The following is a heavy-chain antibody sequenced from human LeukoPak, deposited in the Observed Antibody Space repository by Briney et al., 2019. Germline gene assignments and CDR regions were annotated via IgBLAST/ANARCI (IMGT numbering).Heavy chain of an antibody. J-gene: IGHJ4*02. CDR3: AKTGEPLLTYYFDY. V-gene: IGHV3-23*01. CDR2: ISGSGGST. CDR1: GFTFSSYG. Sequence: PGGSLRLSCAASGFTFSSYGMSWVRQAPGKGLEWVSAISGSGGSTYYADSVKGRFTISRDNSKNTLYLQMNSLRAEDTAVYYCAKTGEPLLTYYFDYWGQGTLVTVSS. D-gene: IGHD2-21*02.